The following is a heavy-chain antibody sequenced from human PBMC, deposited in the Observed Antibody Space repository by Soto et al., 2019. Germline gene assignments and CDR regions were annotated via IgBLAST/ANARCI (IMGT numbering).Heavy chain of an antibody. CDR3: ASDLVTASDKGYYYYGMDV. J-gene: IGHJ6*02. D-gene: IGHD2-21*02. Sequence: SETLSLTCTVSGGSISSYYWSWIRQPPGKGLEWIGYIYYSGSTNYNPSLKSRVTISVDTSKNQFSLKLSSVTAADTAVYYCASDLVTASDKGYYYYGMDVWGQGTTVTVSS. CDR2: IYYSGST. V-gene: IGHV4-59*01. CDR1: GGSISSYY.